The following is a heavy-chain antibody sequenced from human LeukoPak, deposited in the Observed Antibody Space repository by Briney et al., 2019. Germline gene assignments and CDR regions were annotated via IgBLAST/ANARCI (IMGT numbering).Heavy chain of an antibody. Sequence: GSLRLSCAASGFTFRDYTMNWVRPAPGKGLEWVSAISKSGTYIKYAESVKGRITVSRDNAKNSLFLQMNSLRVEDTAVYYCAREVVIVVEPAANTIDYWGQGTRVTVSS. CDR1: GFTFRDYT. CDR2: ISKSGTYI. V-gene: IGHV3-21*01. J-gene: IGHJ4*02. D-gene: IGHD2-2*01. CDR3: AREVVIVVEPAANTIDY.